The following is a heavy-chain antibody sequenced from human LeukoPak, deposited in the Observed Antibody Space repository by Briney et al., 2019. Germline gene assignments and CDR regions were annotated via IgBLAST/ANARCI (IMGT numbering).Heavy chain of an antibody. J-gene: IGHJ5*02. D-gene: IGHD6-6*01. CDR1: GFTFSNYA. CDR3: ARDRGLGGYSSSSGELNPWFYP. V-gene: IGHV3-30*03. Sequence: GRSLRLSCAASGFTFSNYATHWVRQAPGKGLEWVSVISFDGSNRYYAACVGGRFTISRDNSKDTLYLQMNSLRAEDTPVYYCARDRGLGGYSSSSGELNPWFYPWGQGTLVTVSS. CDR2: ISFDGSNR.